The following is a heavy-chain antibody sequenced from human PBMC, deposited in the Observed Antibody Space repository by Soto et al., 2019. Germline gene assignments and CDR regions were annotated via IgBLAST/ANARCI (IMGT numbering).Heavy chain of an antibody. J-gene: IGHJ4*02. D-gene: IGHD2-15*01. V-gene: IGHV3-15*01. CDR1: GFTFSNAW. CDR3: TTSLLGYCSGGSCYGIDY. Sequence: GSLRLSCAASGFTFSNAWMSWVRQAPGKGLEWVGRIKSKTDGGTTDYAAPVKGRFTISRDDSKNTLYLQMNSLKTEDTAVYYCTTSLLGYCSGGSCYGIDYWGQGTLVTVSS. CDR2: IKSKTDGGTT.